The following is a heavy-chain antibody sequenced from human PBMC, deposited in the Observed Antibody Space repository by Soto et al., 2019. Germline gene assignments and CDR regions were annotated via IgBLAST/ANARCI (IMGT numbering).Heavy chain of an antibody. CDR3: ARDGPYGSF. Sequence: QVQLVQSGAEVKKPGSSVKVSCKASGGTFSSYTISWVRQAPGQGLEWMGRIIPILGIANYAQKFQGRVTITADKSTSTAYMELRSLISEDTAVYYCARDGPYGSFWGQGTTVPVSS. D-gene: IGHD4-17*01. V-gene: IGHV1-69*08. CDR2: IIPILGIA. CDR1: GGTFSSYT. J-gene: IGHJ6*02.